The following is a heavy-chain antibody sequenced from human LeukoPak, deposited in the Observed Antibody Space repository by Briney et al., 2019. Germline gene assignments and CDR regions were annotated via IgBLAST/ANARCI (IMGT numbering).Heavy chain of an antibody. CDR2: LNPSGGSS. J-gene: IGHJ4*02. CDR3: ARGWLAETTVVTPYNY. D-gene: IGHD4-23*01. V-gene: IGHV1-46*01. Sequence: PWASVKVSCKASGYTVTSYYMHWVRQAPGQGLEWMGILNPSGGSSSYAQKFQGRVTITAVESMSTAYMELSSLRSEDTAVYYCARGWLAETTVVTPYNYWGQGTLVTVSS. CDR1: GYTVTSYY.